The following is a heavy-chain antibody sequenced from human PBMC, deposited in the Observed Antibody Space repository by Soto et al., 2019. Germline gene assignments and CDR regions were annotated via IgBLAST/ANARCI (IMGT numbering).Heavy chain of an antibody. D-gene: IGHD3-10*01. CDR1: GFTFSSYA. Sequence: PGGSLRLSCAASGFTFSSYAMHWVRQAPGKGLAWVAVISYDGSNKYYADSVKGRFTISRDNSKNTLYLQMNSLRAEDTAVYYCARDHLWFGELFTFDIWGQGTMVTVSS. J-gene: IGHJ3*02. V-gene: IGHV3-30-3*01. CDR2: ISYDGSNK. CDR3: ARDHLWFGELFTFDI.